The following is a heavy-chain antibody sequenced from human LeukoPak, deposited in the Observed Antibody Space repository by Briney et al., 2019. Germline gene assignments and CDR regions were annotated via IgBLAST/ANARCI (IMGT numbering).Heavy chain of an antibody. J-gene: IGHJ4*02. D-gene: IGHD3-16*01. Sequence: QTGGSLRLSCAASGFTVSGTHMSWVRQAPGKGLEWVSAIYTGGTTYYSDSVEGRFTISRDKSKNTLYLQMDSLRVEDTAVYYCARDQATSGGGLDSWGQGALVTVSS. CDR1: GFTVSGTH. V-gene: IGHV3-53*01. CDR3: ARDQATSGGGLDS. CDR2: IYTGGTT.